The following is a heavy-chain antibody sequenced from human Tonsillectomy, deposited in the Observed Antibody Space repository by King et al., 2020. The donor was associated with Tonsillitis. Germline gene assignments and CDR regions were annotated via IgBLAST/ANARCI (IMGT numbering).Heavy chain of an antibody. Sequence: QVQLQESGPGLVKPSQTLSLTCTVSGGSISRGVYYWSWIRQPPGKGLEWGGDISYSGRTYYNPSLKRRVTLPVDTSKNQFSLKLSSVTAADTAVYYCARDSGPPLSLDYWGQGTLVTVSS. D-gene: IGHD3-10*01. CDR3: ARDSGPPLSLDY. CDR1: GGSISRGVYY. J-gene: IGHJ4*02. V-gene: IGHV4-30-4*01. CDR2: ISYSGRT.